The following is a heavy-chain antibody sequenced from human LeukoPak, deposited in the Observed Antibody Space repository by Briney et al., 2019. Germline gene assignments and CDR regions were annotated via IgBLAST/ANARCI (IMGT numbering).Heavy chain of an antibody. D-gene: IGHD3-10*01. V-gene: IGHV4-30-2*01. J-gene: IGHJ5*02. CDR1: GGSISSGGYS. Sequence: PSQTLSLTCAVSGGSISSGGYSWSWIRQPPGKGLEWIGYIYHSGSTYYNPSLKSRVTTSVDRSKNQFSLKLSSVTAADTAVYYCAREVYYGSGSYYEGWFDPWGQGTLVTVSS. CDR2: IYHSGST. CDR3: AREVYYGSGSYYEGWFDP.